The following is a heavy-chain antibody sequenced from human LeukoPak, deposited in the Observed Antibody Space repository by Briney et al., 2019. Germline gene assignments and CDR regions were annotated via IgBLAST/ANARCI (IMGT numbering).Heavy chain of an antibody. CDR3: ARHNSGSYYPVAY. Sequence: SETLSLTCTVSGGSINSGYYYWSWIRQPPGKGLEWIGYIYYSGSTYYNPSLKSRVSISVDASKNQFSLKLSSVTAADTAVYYCARHNSGSYYPVAYWGQGTLVTVSS. J-gene: IGHJ4*02. CDR2: IYYSGST. D-gene: IGHD1-26*01. V-gene: IGHV4-30-4*01. CDR1: GGSINSGYYY.